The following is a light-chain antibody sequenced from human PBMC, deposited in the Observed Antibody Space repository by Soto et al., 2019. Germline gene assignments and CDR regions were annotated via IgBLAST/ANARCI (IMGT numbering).Light chain of an antibody. CDR2: DAS. Sequence: EIVLTQSPATLSLSPGERATLSCRASQSVDNYLAWYQQKPGQPPRLVIYDASSRAPGIPARFSGAGSDFEFTLTISSLEPEDFAVYYCQQRSTWPLTFGGGT. CDR1: QSVDNY. CDR3: QQRSTWPLT. V-gene: IGKV3-11*01. J-gene: IGKJ4*01.